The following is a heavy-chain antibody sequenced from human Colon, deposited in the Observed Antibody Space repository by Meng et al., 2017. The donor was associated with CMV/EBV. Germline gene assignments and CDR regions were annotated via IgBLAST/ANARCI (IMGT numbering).Heavy chain of an antibody. CDR1: GASITSYY. CDR2: VYISGNT. D-gene: IGHD3-10*01. J-gene: IGHJ4*02. V-gene: IGHV4-4*07. CDR3: ARDSNLSGLAY. Sequence: QVRLVESGPGLVKPSETLSLTCTVSGASITSYYWSWIRQPAGKGLEWIGRVYISGNTNYNPSLKSRVTMSIDTSKNQLSLNIRSVTAADTAVYYCARDSNLSGLAYWGQGTLVTVSS.